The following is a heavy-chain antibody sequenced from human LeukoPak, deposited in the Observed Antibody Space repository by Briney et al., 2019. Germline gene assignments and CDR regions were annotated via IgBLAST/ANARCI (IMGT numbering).Heavy chain of an antibody. CDR1: GYTFTSYG. D-gene: IGHD6-6*01. CDR2: ISAYNGNT. J-gene: IGHJ4*02. Sequence: GASVKVSCKASGYTFTSYGISWVRQAPGQGLEWMGWISAYNGNTNYAQKLQGRVTMTTDTSTSTAYMELRSLRSDDTAVYYCARDWGALEEYSSSPFGYWGQGTLVTVSS. V-gene: IGHV1-18*01. CDR3: ARDWGALEEYSSSPFGY.